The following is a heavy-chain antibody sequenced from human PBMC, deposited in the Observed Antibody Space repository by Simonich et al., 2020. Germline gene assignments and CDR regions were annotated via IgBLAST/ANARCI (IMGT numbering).Heavy chain of an antibody. D-gene: IGHD1-1*01. CDR2: INPNRGGT. CDR3: ASSKRGYNWNDFDY. Sequence: QVQLVQSGAEVKKPGASVKVSCKASGYTFTGYYMHWVRQAPGKGLEWRGWINPNRGGTNDAQKFQGRVTMTRDTSISTAYMELSRLRSDDTAVYYCASSKRGYNWNDFDYWGQGTLVTVSS. V-gene: IGHV1-2*02. CDR1: GYTFTGYY. J-gene: IGHJ4*02.